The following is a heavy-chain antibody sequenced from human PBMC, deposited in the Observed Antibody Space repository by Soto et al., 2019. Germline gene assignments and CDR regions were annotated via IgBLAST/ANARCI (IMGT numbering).Heavy chain of an antibody. D-gene: IGHD1-26*01. CDR2: ISPIFGTP. CDR3: ARVVVGSRLSLDY. J-gene: IGHJ4*02. CDR1: GGTFSSYT. Sequence: QVQLVQSGAEVKKPGSSVTVSCKASGGTFSSYTISWVRQAPGQGLEWMAGISPIFGTPIYAQKFQARVTITADDSTMTAYMEMKRLTSEDTAVYYCARVVVGSRLSLDYWGQGTLVTISS. V-gene: IGHV1-69*01.